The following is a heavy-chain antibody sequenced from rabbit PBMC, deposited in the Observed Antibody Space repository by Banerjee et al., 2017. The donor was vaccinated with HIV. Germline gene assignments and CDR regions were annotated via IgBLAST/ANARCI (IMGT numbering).Heavy chain of an antibody. V-gene: IGHV1S45*01. Sequence: QEQLEESGGDLVKPEGSLTLTCTASGFSFSRGYYMCWVRQAPGKGLEWIACIYAGSSGNTLYASWAKGRFTISKTSSTTVTLQMASLTAADTATYFCARDRAYGGGVYAFDLWGPGTLVTVS. CDR3: ARDRAYGGGVYAFDL. CDR1: GFSFSRGYY. D-gene: IGHD2-1*01. CDR2: IYAGSSGNT. J-gene: IGHJ4*01.